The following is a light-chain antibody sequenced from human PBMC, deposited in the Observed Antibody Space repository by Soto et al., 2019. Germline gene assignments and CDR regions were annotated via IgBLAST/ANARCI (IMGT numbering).Light chain of an antibody. CDR1: QSVGNNY. V-gene: IGKV3-20*01. J-gene: IGKJ1*01. CDR2: NAT. CDR3: NQYATSPWT. Sequence: ENVLTQSPGTLSLSPGERATLSCRASQSVGNNYLGWVQQKLGQAPRLLIANATYRAAGVADRFSGSGSGTDFSLTISGLEPEDFAVYYCNQYATSPWTFGQGTKVEIK.